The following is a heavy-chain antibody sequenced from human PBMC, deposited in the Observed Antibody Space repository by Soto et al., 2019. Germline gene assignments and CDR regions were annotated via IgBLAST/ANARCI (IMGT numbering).Heavy chain of an antibody. V-gene: IGHV1-2*04. D-gene: IGHD3-9*01. CDR1: GYTFTGYY. CDR2: INPNSGGT. CDR3: ARGLRAYYDILTGYPSVVNDAFDI. Sequence: QVQLVQSGAEVKKPGASVKVSCKASGYTFTGYYMHWVRQAPGQGLEWMGWINPNSGGTNYAQKFQGWVTMTRDTSISTAYMELSMLRSDDTAVYYCARGLRAYYDILTGYPSVVNDAFDIWGQGTMVTVSS. J-gene: IGHJ3*02.